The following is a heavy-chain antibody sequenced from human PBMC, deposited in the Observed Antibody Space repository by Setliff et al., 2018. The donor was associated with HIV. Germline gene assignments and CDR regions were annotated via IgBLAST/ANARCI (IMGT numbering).Heavy chain of an antibody. Sequence: SLRLSCAASGFTFDDYAMHWVRQAPGKGLEWVSGISWNSGSIGYADSVKGRFTISRDNAKNSLYLQMNSLRTEDTAVYYCAKEGYTIFGVVSRGYYFDYWGQGTLVTVSS. D-gene: IGHD3-3*01. V-gene: IGHV3-9*01. CDR2: ISWNSGSI. CDR1: GFTFDDYA. CDR3: AKEGYTIFGVVSRGYYFDY. J-gene: IGHJ4*02.